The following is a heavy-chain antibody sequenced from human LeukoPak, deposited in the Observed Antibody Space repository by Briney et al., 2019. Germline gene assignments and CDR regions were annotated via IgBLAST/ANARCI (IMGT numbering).Heavy chain of an antibody. CDR3: ARDVAYGGDVGY. D-gene: IGHD4-23*01. CDR1: GFTFSSYS. Sequence: GGSLRLSCAASGFTFSSYSMNWVRQAPGKGLEWVSSISSSSSYIYYADSVKGRFTISRDNAKNSRYLQINSLRAEDTAVYYCARDVAYGGDVGYWGQGTLVTVSS. V-gene: IGHV3-21*01. J-gene: IGHJ4*02. CDR2: ISSSSSYI.